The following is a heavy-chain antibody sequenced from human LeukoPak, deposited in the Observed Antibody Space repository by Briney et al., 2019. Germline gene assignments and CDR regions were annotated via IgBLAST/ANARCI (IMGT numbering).Heavy chain of an antibody. CDR3: ARDRYCSGGSCLGFDY. CDR1: GCTFSSYA. D-gene: IGHD2-15*01. CDR2: IPYDGSNK. J-gene: IGHJ4*02. V-gene: IGHV3-30*04. Sequence: PGRSLRLSCAGSGCTFSSYAMHWVRQAPGKGLEWVAVIPYDGSNKYYADSVKGRFTISRDNSKNTLYLQMNSLRAEDTAVYYCARDRYCSGGSCLGFDYWGQGTLVTVSS.